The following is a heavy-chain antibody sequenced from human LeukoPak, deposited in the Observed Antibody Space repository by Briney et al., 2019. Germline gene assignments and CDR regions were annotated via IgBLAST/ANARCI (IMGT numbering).Heavy chain of an antibody. CDR3: ARGGASSSWYADAFDI. CDR2: IYSGGST. Sequence: PGGSLRLSCAASGFTVSSNYMSWVRQAPGKGLEWVSVIYSGGSTYYADSVKGRFTISRDNSKNTLYLQMNSLRAEDTAVYYCARGGASSSWYADAFDIWGQGTMVTVSS. V-gene: IGHV3-66*01. D-gene: IGHD6-13*01. CDR1: GFTVSSNY. J-gene: IGHJ3*02.